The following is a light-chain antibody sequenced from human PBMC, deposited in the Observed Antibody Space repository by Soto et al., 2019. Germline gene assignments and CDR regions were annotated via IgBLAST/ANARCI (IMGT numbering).Light chain of an antibody. CDR2: DAS. CDR3: QQRSSWPLT. Sequence: EIVLTQFPATLSLSPGERAALSCRASLGVSRFLAWYQQKPGQAPRLLIYDASNRATGIPARFSGSGSGTDFTHAINSLEPEDFAVYYCQQRSSWPLTFGGGTKVEIK. V-gene: IGKV3-11*01. CDR1: LGVSRF. J-gene: IGKJ4*01.